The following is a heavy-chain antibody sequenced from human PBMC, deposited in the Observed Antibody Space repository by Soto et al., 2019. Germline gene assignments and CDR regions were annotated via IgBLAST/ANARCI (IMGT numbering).Heavy chain of an antibody. D-gene: IGHD3-3*01. CDR3: ARDRNPYYDFWSGPLFDP. Sequence: ASVKVSCKASGYTFTSYDINWVRQATGQGLEWMGWMNPNSGNTGYAQKFQGRVTMTRNTSISTAYMELSRLRSDDTAVYYCARDRNPYYDFWSGPLFDPWGQGTLVTVSS. J-gene: IGHJ5*02. CDR1: GYTFTSYD. V-gene: IGHV1-8*01. CDR2: MNPNSGNT.